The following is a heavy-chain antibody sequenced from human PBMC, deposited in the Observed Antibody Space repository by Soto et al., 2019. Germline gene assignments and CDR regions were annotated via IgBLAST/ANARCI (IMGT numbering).Heavy chain of an antibody. CDR1: GYTFTNPG. CDR3: ARGESPDRCYFDWLFCGTFDY. J-gene: IGHJ4*02. V-gene: IGHV1-18*01. CDR2: ISAYNGNT. D-gene: IGHD3-9*01. Sequence: APVRVSCKASGYTFTNPGISWVRQAPGQGLEWMGWISAYNGNTNYAQNLQGRVTMTTDTSTSTAYMELRSLRSDDTAVYYCARGESPDRCYFDWLFCGTFDYWGQGILVTVSS.